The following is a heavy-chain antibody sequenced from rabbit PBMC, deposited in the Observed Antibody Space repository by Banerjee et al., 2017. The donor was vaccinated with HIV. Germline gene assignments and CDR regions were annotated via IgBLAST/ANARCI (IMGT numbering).Heavy chain of an antibody. CDR3: TRRGYSYNYANAAYAPYFKL. V-gene: IGHV1S45*01. J-gene: IGHJ4*01. CDR1: GFSFNGSYW. D-gene: IGHD6-1*01. Sequence: QEQLVESGGGLVTLGGSLKLTCTASGFSFNGSYWIYWVRQAPGKGLEWIACIYTGSSGSTWYASWAKGRFTISKTSSTTVTLQMTSLTAADTATYFCTRRGYSYNYANAAYAPYFKLWGPGTLVTVS. CDR2: IYTGSSGST.